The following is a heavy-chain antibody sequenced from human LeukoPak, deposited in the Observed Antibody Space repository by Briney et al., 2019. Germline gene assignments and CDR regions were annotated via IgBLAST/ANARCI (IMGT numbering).Heavy chain of an antibody. J-gene: IGHJ5*02. CDR3: ARGWGDCRSPTCYLASPP. CDR2: ITTDGNSK. V-gene: IGHV3-30*03. Sequence: GRSLRLSCAASGFTFSTYGMHWVRQAPGKGLEWVALITTDGNSKYYGDSVKGRFTISRDNSKNTLFLQMNSLTTEDTAVYYTARGWGDCRSPTCYLASPPWAQEPLVPVSS. CDR1: GFTFSTYG. D-gene: IGHD2-2*01.